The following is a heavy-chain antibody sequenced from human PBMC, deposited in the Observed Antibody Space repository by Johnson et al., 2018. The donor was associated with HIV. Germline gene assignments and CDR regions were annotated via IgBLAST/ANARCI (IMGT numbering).Heavy chain of an antibody. D-gene: IGHD1-1*01. CDR1: GFTFSSYG. J-gene: IGHJ3*02. CDR2: IWYDGSNK. CDR3: ARFPPGERDDAFDI. Sequence: QVQLVESGGGVVQPGRSLRLSCAASGFTFSSYGMHWVRQAPGKGLEWVAVIWYDGSNKYYADSVKGRFTISRDNSKNTLYLQMNSLRAEDTAVYYCARFPPGERDDAFDIWGQGTMVTVSS. V-gene: IGHV3-33*01.